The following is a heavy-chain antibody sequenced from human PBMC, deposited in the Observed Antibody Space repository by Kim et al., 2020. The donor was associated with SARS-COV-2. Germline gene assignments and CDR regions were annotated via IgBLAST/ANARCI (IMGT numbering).Heavy chain of an antibody. V-gene: IGHV4-61*01. J-gene: IGHJ4*02. Sequence: SETLSLTCTVFGGSVSSGSYYWSWIRQPPGKGLEWIGYIYYSGSTNYNPSLKSRVTISVDTSKNQFSLKLSSVTAADTAVYYCARGEYYGSGSYFPLDYWGQGTLVTVSS. D-gene: IGHD3-10*01. CDR1: GGSVSSGSYY. CDR3: ARGEYYGSGSYFPLDY. CDR2: IYYSGST.